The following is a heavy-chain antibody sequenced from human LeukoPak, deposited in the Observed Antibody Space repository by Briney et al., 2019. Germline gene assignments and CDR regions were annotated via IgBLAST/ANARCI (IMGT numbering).Heavy chain of an antibody. Sequence: SETLSLTCAVYGGSFSAYYWSWIRQPPGKGLEWIGEITHSGSTNYNMTLKSRVTISVDTSKNQFSLKLSSVTAADMAMYYCSQLYDSSGYRQDYWGQGTPVTVSS. CDR2: ITHSGST. D-gene: IGHD3-22*01. CDR3: SQLYDSSGYRQDY. J-gene: IGHJ4*02. V-gene: IGHV4-34*01. CDR1: GGSFSAYY.